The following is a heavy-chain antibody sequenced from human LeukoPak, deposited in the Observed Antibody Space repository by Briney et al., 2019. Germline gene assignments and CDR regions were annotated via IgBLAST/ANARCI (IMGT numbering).Heavy chain of an antibody. V-gene: IGHV3-23*01. CDR1: GFTFSSYG. J-gene: IGHJ6*03. CDR3: AKDPNFYYCMDV. Sequence: GGSLRLSCAASGFTFSSYGMSWVRQAPGKGLEWVSTISGRRDSTSYADSVKGRFTISRDNSKNTLYLQMNSLRAEDTAAYYCAKDPNFYYCMDVWGKGTTVTISS. CDR2: ISGRRDST.